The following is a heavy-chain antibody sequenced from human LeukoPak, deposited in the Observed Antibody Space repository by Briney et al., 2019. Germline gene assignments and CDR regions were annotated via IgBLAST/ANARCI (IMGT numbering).Heavy chain of an antibody. V-gene: IGHV1-2*02. J-gene: IGHJ5*02. D-gene: IGHD3-3*01. CDR1: GYSFTDYY. CDR3: ARADFIDAGPYLIGP. Sequence: ASVKVSCKTSGYSFTDYYIHWVRQAPGQGLEWMGWINTKSGRTSSARKFQGRVTMTRDPSITTVYMDMAWLTSDDTSIYFCARADFIDAGPYLIGPWGQGTLVTVSS. CDR2: INTKSGRT.